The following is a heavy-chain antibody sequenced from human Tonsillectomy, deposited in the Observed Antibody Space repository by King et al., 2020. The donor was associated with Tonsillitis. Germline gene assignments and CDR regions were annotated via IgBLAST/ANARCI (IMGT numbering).Heavy chain of an antibody. J-gene: IGHJ4*02. CDR3: VRAGFRD. CDR1: GFNFYAET. V-gene: IGHV3-21*06. Sequence: VQLVESGGGLVKPGESLTLSCAASGFNFYAETMYWVRQAPGKGLEWVASVNDDSRFVYYAESLKGRFIISRDNAKNSLFLQMHSLRAEDTAVYYCVRAGFRDWGQGALVTVSS. CDR2: VNDDSRFV. D-gene: IGHD3-10*01.